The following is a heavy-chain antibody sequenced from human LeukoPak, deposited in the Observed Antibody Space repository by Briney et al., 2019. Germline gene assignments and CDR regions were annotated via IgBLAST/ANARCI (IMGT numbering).Heavy chain of an antibody. V-gene: IGHV3-30*03. D-gene: IGHD1-1*01. CDR1: GFTFSSYG. CDR2: ISYDGSNK. J-gene: IGHJ4*02. CDR3: ARGYNSFDS. Sequence: PGGSLRLSCAASGFTFSSYGMHWVRQAPGKGLEWVAVISYDGSNKYYADSVKGRFTISRDNSKNTLYLQMNSLKTEDTAVYYCARGYNSFDSWGQGTLVTVSS.